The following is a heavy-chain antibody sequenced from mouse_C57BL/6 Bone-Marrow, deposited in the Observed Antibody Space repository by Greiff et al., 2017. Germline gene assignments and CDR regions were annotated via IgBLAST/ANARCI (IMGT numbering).Heavy chain of an antibody. D-gene: IGHD2-2*01. CDR1: GFTFSDYG. CDR3: ARRGYGPYYAMDY. V-gene: IGHV5-15*04. Sequence: DVKLVESGGGLVQPGGSLKLSCAASGFTFSDYGMAWVRQAPRKGPEWVAFISNLAYSIYYADTVTGRFTISSENAKNTLYLEMSRLRSENTAKYYGARRGYGPYYAMDYGGQGTSVTVSA. CDR2: ISNLAYSI. J-gene: IGHJ4*01.